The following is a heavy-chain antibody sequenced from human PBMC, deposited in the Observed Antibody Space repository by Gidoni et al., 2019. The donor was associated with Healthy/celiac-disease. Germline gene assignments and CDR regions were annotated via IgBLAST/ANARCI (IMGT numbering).Heavy chain of an antibody. CDR1: GFTFSSYG. Sequence: QVQLVASGGGVVQPGRSLILSCAASGFTFSSYGMHWVRQAPGQGLEWVAVISYDGSNKYYADSVKGRFTISRDNSKNTLYLQMNSLRAEDTAVYYCAKCLDTAMVTLHYYYGMDVWGQGTTVTVSS. D-gene: IGHD5-18*01. V-gene: IGHV3-30*18. J-gene: IGHJ6*02. CDR2: ISYDGSNK. CDR3: AKCLDTAMVTLHYYYGMDV.